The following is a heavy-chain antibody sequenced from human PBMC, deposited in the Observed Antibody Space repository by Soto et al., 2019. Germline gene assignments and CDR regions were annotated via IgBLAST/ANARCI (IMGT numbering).Heavy chain of an antibody. CDR3: ARVPEQWLGHYYYYYYGMDV. CDR1: GGTFSSYA. Sequence: SVKVSCKASGGTFSSYAISWVRQAPGQGLEWMGGIIPIFGTANYAQKFQGRVTITADKSTSTAYMELSSLRSEDTAVYYCARVPEQWLGHYYYYYYGMDVWGQGTTVTVSS. CDR2: IIPIFGTA. J-gene: IGHJ6*02. D-gene: IGHD6-19*01. V-gene: IGHV1-69*06.